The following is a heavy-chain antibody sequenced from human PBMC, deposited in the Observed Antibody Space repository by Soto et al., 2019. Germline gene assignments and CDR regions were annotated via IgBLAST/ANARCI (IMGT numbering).Heavy chain of an antibody. CDR1: GFTFSSYA. CDR2: ISGSGGTT. CDR3: AKDVNYDMLAGYYYY. D-gene: IGHD3-9*01. J-gene: IGHJ4*01. Sequence: GGSLRLSCAASGFTFSSYAMNWVRQAPGKGLEWVSTISGSGGTTYYADSVKGRFTISRDDSRNTPYLQMNSLRVEDTAVYFCAKDVNYDMLAGYYYYWGHGTLVTVSS. V-gene: IGHV3-23*01.